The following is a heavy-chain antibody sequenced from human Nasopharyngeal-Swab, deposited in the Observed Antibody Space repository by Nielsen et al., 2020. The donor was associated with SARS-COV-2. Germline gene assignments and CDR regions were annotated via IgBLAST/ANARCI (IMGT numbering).Heavy chain of an antibody. CDR3: ASDLSGRDDN. J-gene: IGHJ4*02. CDR2: SNEDGSIT. D-gene: IGHD6-19*01. Sequence: GGSLRLSCAASGFTFRNYWMHWVRQAPGKGLEWVSRSNEDGSITSYADSVKGRFAISRDNAKNTLYLQMNSLRAEDTAVYFCASDLSGRDDNWDQGTLVTVAA. CDR1: GFTFRNYW. V-gene: IGHV3-74*01.